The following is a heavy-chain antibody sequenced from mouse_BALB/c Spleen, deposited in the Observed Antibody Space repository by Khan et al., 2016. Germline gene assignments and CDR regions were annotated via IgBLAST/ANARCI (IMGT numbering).Heavy chain of an antibody. V-gene: IGHV14-3*02. J-gene: IGHJ3*01. Sequence: EVQLQESGAELVKPGASVKLSCTVSGFNIKDTYMHWVNQRPEQGLEWIGRIDPANGNTKYDPKFQDKATITADTSSNTAYLQLSSLTSEDTAVYYSSRGVYDYEFAYWGQGTLVTVSA. CDR2: IDPANGNT. CDR1: GFNIKDTY. D-gene: IGHD2-4*01. CDR3: SRGVYDYEFAY.